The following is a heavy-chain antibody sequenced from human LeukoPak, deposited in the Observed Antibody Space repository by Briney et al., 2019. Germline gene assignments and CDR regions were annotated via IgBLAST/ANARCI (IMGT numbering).Heavy chain of an antibody. CDR2: INYSGSI. CDR3: ARVGGYGSRWYLSPYFDY. Sequence: PSETLSLTCTVSGGSISSYYWSWIRQPPGKGLEWINYINYSGSINYNPSLKSRVTILVDTSKNQFSLKLSSVTPADTAVYYCARVGGYGSRWYLSPYFDYWGQGTLVTVSS. V-gene: IGHV4-59*01. J-gene: IGHJ4*02. D-gene: IGHD6-13*01. CDR1: GGSISSYY.